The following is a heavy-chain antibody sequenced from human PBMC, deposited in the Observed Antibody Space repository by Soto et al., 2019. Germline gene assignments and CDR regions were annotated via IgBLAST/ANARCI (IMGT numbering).Heavy chain of an antibody. Sequence: GGSLRLSCAASGFTVSSNYMSWVRQAPGKGLEWVSVIYSGGSTYYADSVKGRFTISRDNSKNTLYLQMNSLRAEDTAVYYCAKDQTLVSTSCQSAWGQGTLVTVSS. CDR2: IYSGGST. V-gene: IGHV3-53*01. CDR1: GFTVSSNY. J-gene: IGHJ5*02. CDR3: AKDQTLVSTSCQSA. D-gene: IGHD2-2*01.